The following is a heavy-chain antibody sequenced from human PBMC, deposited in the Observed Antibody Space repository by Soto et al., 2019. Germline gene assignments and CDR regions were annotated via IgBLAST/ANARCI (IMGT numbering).Heavy chain of an antibody. J-gene: IGHJ4*02. CDR2: ISSSSSTI. Sequence: GGSLRLSCAASGFTFSSYSMNWVRQAPGKGLEWVSYISSSSSTIYYADSGKGRFTISRDNAKNSLYLQMNSLRAEDTAVYYCARVGDYIWGSYPTRPFDYWGQGTLVTVSS. D-gene: IGHD3-16*02. CDR1: GFTFSSYS. V-gene: IGHV3-48*01. CDR3: ARVGDYIWGSYPTRPFDY.